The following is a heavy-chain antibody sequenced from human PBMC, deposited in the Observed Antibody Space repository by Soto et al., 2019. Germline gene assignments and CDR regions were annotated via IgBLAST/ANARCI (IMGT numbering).Heavy chain of an antibody. CDR2: IYYSGST. CDR1: GGSISSSSYY. V-gene: IGHV4-39*01. CDR3: ARPSPRYCSGGSCLEFPDAFDI. Sequence: QLQLQESGPGLVKPSETLSLTCTVSGGSISSSSYYWGWIRQPPGKGLEWIGSIYYSGSTYYNPSLQSRVTISVATSKHQFPLKLSSVTAADTAVYYCARPSPRYCSGGSCLEFPDAFDIWGQGTMVTVSS. J-gene: IGHJ3*02. D-gene: IGHD2-15*01.